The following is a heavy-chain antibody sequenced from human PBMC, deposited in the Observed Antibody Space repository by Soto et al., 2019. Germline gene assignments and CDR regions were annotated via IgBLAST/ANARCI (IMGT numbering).Heavy chain of an antibody. J-gene: IGHJ6*02. CDR1: GYSFTTYW. D-gene: IGHD1-1*01. CDR2: THPGESQT. Sequence: PGESLKISCQASGYSFTTYWIAWVRQKPGKGLEWMGITHPGESQTRYSPSFQGQVTISFDRSTSTAYLQWSSLKASDTAIYYCARHANDHYASYSMDIWGQGTTVTVS. V-gene: IGHV5-51*01. CDR3: ARHANDHYASYSMDI.